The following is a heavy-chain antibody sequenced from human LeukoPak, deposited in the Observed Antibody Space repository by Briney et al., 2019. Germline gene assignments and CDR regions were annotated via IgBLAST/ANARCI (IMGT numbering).Heavy chain of an antibody. V-gene: IGHV1-8*01. CDR2: MNPNSGNT. CDR1: GYTFTSYD. D-gene: IGHD2-15*01. Sequence: ASVKVSCKASGYTFTSYDINWVRQATGQGLEWMGWMNPNSGNTGYAQKFQGRVTMTRNTSISTAYMELSSLRSEDTAVYYCARTNSLYCSGGSCYYLKRLLYLPLDPWGQGTLVTVSS. J-gene: IGHJ5*02. CDR3: ARTNSLYCSGGSCYYLKRLLYLPLDP.